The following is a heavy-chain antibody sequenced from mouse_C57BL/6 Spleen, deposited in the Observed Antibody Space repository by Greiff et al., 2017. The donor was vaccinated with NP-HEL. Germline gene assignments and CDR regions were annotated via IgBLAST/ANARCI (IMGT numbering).Heavy chain of an antibody. CDR1: FYPFTIYF. V-gene: IGHV1-74*01. CDR2: IHPSDSDT. CDR3: AISYSNYFDY. D-gene: IGHD1-1*01. J-gene: IGHJ2*01. Sequence: QVQLPHPSAAAVPPFSSFNFSFTSSFYPFTIYFIHFFNHIPFQCLEWIGRIHPSDSDTNYNQKFKGKATLTVDKSSSTAYMQLSSLTSEDSAVYYCAISYSNYFDYWGQGTTLTVSS.